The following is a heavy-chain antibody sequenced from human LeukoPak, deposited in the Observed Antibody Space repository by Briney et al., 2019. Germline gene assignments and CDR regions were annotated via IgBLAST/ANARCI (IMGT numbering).Heavy chain of an antibody. Sequence: GGSLRLSCAASGFNFSIHWMTWVRQAPGKGLEWVPNIKQDGSEKYYVDSVKGRFTISRDNAKNSLYLQMNSLRAEDTAVYYCARDAPPYYYDSSGYYDYWGQGTLVTVSS. D-gene: IGHD3-22*01. CDR2: IKQDGSEK. J-gene: IGHJ4*02. CDR3: ARDAPPYYYDSSGYYDY. V-gene: IGHV3-7*01. CDR1: GFNFSIHW.